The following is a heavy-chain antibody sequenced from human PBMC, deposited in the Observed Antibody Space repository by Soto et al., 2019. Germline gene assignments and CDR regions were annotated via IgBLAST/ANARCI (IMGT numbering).Heavy chain of an antibody. CDR1: GGSISSYY. V-gene: IGHV4-59*01. CDR3: ARDSPGGGRLFDY. CDR2: IYYSGST. J-gene: IGHJ4*02. D-gene: IGHD2-21*01. Sequence: PSETLSLTCTVSGGSISSYYWSWIRQPPGKGLEWIGYIYYSGSTNYNPSLKSRVTISVDTSKNQFSLKLSSVTAADTAVYYCARDSPGGGRLFDYWGQGTLATVSS.